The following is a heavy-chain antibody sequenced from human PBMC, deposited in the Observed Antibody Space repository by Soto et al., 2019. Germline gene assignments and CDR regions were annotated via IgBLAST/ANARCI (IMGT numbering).Heavy chain of an antibody. Sequence: QVQLQESGPGLVKPSQTLSLTCTVSGGSINSGDYYWSWIRQPPGKGLEWIGSIYYSGSTYYNPSLKSRVTISVDTSKNQVSLKLGSVTAADAAVYYCARASTIFGVVVRFDSWGQGTLVAVSS. D-gene: IGHD3-3*01. CDR3: ARASTIFGVVVRFDS. CDR1: GGSINSGDYY. V-gene: IGHV4-30-4*01. J-gene: IGHJ4*02. CDR2: IYYSGST.